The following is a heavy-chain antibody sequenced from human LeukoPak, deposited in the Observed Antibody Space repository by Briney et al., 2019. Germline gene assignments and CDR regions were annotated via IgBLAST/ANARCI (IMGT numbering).Heavy chain of an antibody. CDR3: ARDGLAYCGGDRYSEY. CDR2: ISYNSGTI. D-gene: IGHD2-21*02. V-gene: IGHV3-9*01. CDR1: GFNFVDYA. J-gene: IGHJ4*02. Sequence: GGSLRLSCAASGFNFVDYAMHWVRQVPGKGLEWVSGISYNSGTIVYADSVKGRFTISRDNAKNSLYLQMNSLRAEDTAVYYCARDGLAYCGGDRYSEYWGQGTLVTVSS.